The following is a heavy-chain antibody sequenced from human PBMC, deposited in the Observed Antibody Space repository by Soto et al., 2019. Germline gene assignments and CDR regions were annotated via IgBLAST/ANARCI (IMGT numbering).Heavy chain of an antibody. D-gene: IGHD2-15*01. CDR3: VVGLEDVVGGQLDY. CDR1: GGSIRSGGHY. Sequence: QMQLQESGPGLVKPSQTLSLTCTVSGGSIRSGGHYWTWIRQLPGQGLEWIGYIYYSGRTYYSPSLQSRLTISVDTSQNQFSLRLTSVTAAYTAVYYCVVGLEDVVGGQLDYWGQGALVTVSS. V-gene: IGHV4-31*03. CDR2: IYYSGRT. J-gene: IGHJ4*02.